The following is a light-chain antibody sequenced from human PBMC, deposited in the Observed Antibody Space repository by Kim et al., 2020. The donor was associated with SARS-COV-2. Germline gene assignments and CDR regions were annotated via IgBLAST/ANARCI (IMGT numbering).Light chain of an antibody. CDR3: QQYNSYSGT. V-gene: IGKV1-5*01. CDR2: DAS. CDR1: QTITTW. J-gene: IGKJ2*01. Sequence: GDRVTITCRASQTITTWLAWYQQKPGKAPKLLIYDASSLESGVPSRFSGSGSGTEFTLTISRLQPDDFATYYCQQYNSYSGTFGQGTKL.